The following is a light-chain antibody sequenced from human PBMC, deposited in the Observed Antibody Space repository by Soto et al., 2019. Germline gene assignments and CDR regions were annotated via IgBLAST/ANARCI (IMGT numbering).Light chain of an antibody. CDR2: TND. J-gene: IGLJ1*01. Sequence: GQRVTISCSGSSSNIGKNTVNWFQQFPGSAPKPLIYTNDQRPSGVPDRFSGSKSGTSASLAISGLQSEDEADYYCAAWDAGLNGHVFGTGTKSPS. V-gene: IGLV1-44*01. CDR1: SSNIGKNT. CDR3: AAWDAGLNGHV.